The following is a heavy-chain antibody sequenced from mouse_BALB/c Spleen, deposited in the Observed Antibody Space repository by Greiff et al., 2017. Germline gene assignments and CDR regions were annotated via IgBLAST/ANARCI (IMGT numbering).Heavy chain of an antibody. J-gene: IGHJ3*01. V-gene: IGHV1S81*02. CDR3: APFYY. D-gene: IGHD2-1*01. CDR2: INPSNGRT. Sequence: QVQLQQPGAELVKPGASVKLSCKASGYTFTSYWMHWVKQRPGQGLEWIGEINPSNGRTNYNEKFKSKATLTVDKSSSTAYMQLSSLTSEDSAVYYCAPFYYWGQGTLVTVSA. CDR1: GYTFTSYW.